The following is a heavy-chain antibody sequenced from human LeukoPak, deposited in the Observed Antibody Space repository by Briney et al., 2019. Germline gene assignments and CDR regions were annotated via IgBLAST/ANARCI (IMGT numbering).Heavy chain of an antibody. CDR2: IYYSGST. CDR3: ARDPVGGSTIFDY. CDR1: GGSISSGGYY. V-gene: IGHV4-31*03. J-gene: IGHJ4*02. D-gene: IGHD1-26*01. Sequence: SETLSLTCTVSGGSISSGGYYWSWIRQHPGKGLEWIGYIYYSGSTYYNPSHKSRVTISVDTSKNQFSLQLSSVTPEDTAVYYCARDPVGGSTIFDYWGQGTLVTVSS.